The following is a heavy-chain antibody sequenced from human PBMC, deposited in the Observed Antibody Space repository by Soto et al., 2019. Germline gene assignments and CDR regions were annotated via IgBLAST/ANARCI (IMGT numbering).Heavy chain of an antibody. J-gene: IGHJ6*03. Sequence: DVQLVESGGGLVQPGRSLRLSCAASGFAFNDYAMHWVRQAPGKGLEWVAGISWHSANIAYADSVKGRFTISRDNAKNSPYLQMNSLRSEDTAFYYCAKDAVGSHYFYYMDVWGKGTAVTVSS. CDR1: GFAFNDYA. CDR3: AKDAVGSHYFYYMDV. D-gene: IGHD3-10*01. V-gene: IGHV3-9*01. CDR2: ISWHSANI.